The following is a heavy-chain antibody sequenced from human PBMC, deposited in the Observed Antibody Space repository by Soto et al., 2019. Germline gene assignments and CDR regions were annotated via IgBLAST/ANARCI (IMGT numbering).Heavy chain of an antibody. CDR2: ISAYNGNT. J-gene: IGHJ6*02. V-gene: IGHV1-18*04. Sequence: ASVKVSCKASGYTFTSYGISWVRQAPGQGLEWMGWISAYNGNTNYAQKLQGRVTMTTDTSTSTAYMELRSLRSDDTAVYYCARDYGRAEYQLPRPYYYYGMDVWGQGTTVTVSS. CDR1: GYTFTSYG. CDR3: ARDYGRAEYQLPRPYYYYGMDV. D-gene: IGHD2-2*01.